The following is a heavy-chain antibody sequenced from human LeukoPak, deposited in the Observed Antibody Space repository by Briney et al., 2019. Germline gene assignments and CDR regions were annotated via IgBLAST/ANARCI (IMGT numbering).Heavy chain of an antibody. V-gene: IGHV1-18*01. CDR1: GYTFTSYG. CDR2: ISAYKGNT. CDR3: ARDLENSSGWDLDY. D-gene: IGHD6-19*01. J-gene: IGHJ4*02. Sequence: ASVKVSCKASGYTFTSYGISWVQQAPGQGLEWMGWISAYKGNTNYAQKLQGRVTMTTDTSTSTAYMELRSLRSDDSAVYYCARDLENSSGWDLDYWGQGTLVTVSS.